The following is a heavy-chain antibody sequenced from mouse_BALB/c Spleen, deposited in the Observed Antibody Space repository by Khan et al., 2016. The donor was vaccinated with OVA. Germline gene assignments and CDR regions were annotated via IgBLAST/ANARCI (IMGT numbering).Heavy chain of an antibody. CDR3: AREVAYYRYDGWFAY. V-gene: IGHV1-4*01. J-gene: IGHJ3*01. Sequence: QVQLKESGAELARPGASVKMSCKASGYTFTSYTMHWVKQRPGQGLEWIGYINPSSGYTNYNQKFKDKATLTADKSSSTAYMQLSSLTSEDSAVYYCAREVAYYRYDGWFAYWGQGTLVTVSA. CDR2: INPSSGYT. CDR1: GYTFTSYT. D-gene: IGHD2-14*01.